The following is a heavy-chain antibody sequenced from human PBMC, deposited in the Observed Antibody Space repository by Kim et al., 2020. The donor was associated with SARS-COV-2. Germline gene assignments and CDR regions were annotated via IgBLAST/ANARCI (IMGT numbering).Heavy chain of an antibody. D-gene: IGHD3-10*01. CDR3: AKDRPGFFARITLVRVVDIDAFDI. CDR1: GFTFSNHA. Sequence: GGSLRLSCAASGFTFSNHAMTWVRQAPGKGLEWVSAVSGSGGSTYYADSVKGRFTISRDNSKNTMYLQMNSLRAEDTAVYYCAKDRPGFFARITLVRVVDIDAFDIWGEGTMLPLPS. CDR2: VSGSGGST. J-gene: IGHJ3*02. V-gene: IGHV3-23*01.